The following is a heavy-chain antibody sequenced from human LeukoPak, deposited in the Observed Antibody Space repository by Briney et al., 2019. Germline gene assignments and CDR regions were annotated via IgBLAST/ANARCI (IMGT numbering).Heavy chain of an antibody. D-gene: IGHD5-18*01. CDR3: EKDLKGTALVTDAFDI. V-gene: IGHV3-7*01. CDR2: IKQVGSEK. CDR1: GFTFITSW. J-gene: IGHJ3*02. Sequence: GGPLRLSCAASGFTFITSWMSWGRAAPGKGVEWVANIKQVGSEKYYVHSVKGRFTTSRDKAKKSRYLQMRSLRAQDTPWNDCEKDLKGTALVTDAFDIWGPGTMVTVSS.